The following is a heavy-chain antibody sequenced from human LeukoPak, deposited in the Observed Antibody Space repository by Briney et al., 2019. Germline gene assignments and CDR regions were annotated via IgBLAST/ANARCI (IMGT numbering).Heavy chain of an antibody. CDR2: IYPGDSDT. Sequence: GESLKISCKGSGYSFTSYWIGWARQMPGKGLEWMGIIYPGDSDTRYSPSFQGQVTISADKSISTAYLQWSSLKASDTAMYYCARHYSGSYTLYYFDYWGQGTLVTVSS. CDR3: ARHYSGSYTLYYFDY. D-gene: IGHD1-26*01. V-gene: IGHV5-51*01. J-gene: IGHJ4*02. CDR1: GYSFTSYW.